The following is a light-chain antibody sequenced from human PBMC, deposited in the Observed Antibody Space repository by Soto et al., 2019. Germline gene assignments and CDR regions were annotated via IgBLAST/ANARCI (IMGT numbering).Light chain of an antibody. Sequence: EIVMTQSPATLSVSPVERATLSFMASQTISSTFSAWYQQKPGQAPRLLIYDASNRATGIPARFSGSGSGTDFTLTISSLEPEDFAVYYCQQRSNWPPITFGQGTKVDIK. CDR2: DAS. CDR1: QTISST. J-gene: IGKJ1*01. CDR3: QQRSNWPPIT. V-gene: IGKV3-11*01.